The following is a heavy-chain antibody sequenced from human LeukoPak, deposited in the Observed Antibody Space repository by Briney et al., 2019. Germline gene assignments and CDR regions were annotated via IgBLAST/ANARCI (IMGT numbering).Heavy chain of an antibody. CDR3: ARDYLGYYDSSGTNN. J-gene: IGHJ4*02. V-gene: IGHV1-2*02. CDR1: GYTFTGYY. CDR2: INPNSGGT. D-gene: IGHD3-22*01. Sequence: RASVKVSCKASGYTFTGYYMHWVRQAPGQGLEWMGWINPNSGGTNYAQKFQGRVTMTRDTSISTAYMELSRLRSDDTAVYYCARDYLGYYDSSGTNNWGQGTLVTVSS.